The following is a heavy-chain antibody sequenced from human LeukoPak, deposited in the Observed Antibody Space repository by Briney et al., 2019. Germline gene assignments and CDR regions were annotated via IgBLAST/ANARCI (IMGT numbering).Heavy chain of an antibody. CDR1: DDSITMYY. V-gene: IGHV4-59*01. Sequence: PSETLSLTCSVSDDSITMYYWTWIRQPPGKGLEWIGYVDHTGSTNFNPSLNGRVSISRDTTKNLFSLRLRSVTAADTAVYYCARAVGSGSFQTYYYYMDVWGKGTTVTISS. CDR3: ARAVGSGSFQTYYYYMDV. J-gene: IGHJ6*03. D-gene: IGHD3-10*01. CDR2: VDHTGST.